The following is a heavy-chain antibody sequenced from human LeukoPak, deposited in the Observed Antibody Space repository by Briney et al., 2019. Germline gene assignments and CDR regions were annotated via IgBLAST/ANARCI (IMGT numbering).Heavy chain of an antibody. CDR3: ARRYGGRDWFDP. Sequence: KPSETLSLTCGVSGGSISSSPYYWGWVRQPPGKGLEWIASINYSGTTYYNSSLRSRVTISVDTSKDQFSLQLSSVTAADTAVYFCARRYGGRDWFDPWGQGTLVTVSS. D-gene: IGHD5-12*01. J-gene: IGHJ5*02. CDR1: GGSISSSPYY. V-gene: IGHV4-39*07. CDR2: INYSGTT.